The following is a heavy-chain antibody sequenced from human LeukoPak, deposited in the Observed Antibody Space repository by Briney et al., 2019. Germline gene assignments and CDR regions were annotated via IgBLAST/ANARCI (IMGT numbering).Heavy chain of an antibody. CDR2: FYHSGSS. Sequence: SQTVSVTCVVTLGSNSSGGYYGSCTRQPPGEGLEWIRYFYHSGSSYYKPSLKSRLTISVDRSKNQFSLKLSSVTAADTAVYYCARGEMVLGVINPWGQGTLVTDSS. CDR1: LGSNSSGGYY. J-gene: IGHJ5*02. CDR3: ARGEMVLGVINP. D-gene: IGHD3-10*01. V-gene: IGHV4-30-2*01.